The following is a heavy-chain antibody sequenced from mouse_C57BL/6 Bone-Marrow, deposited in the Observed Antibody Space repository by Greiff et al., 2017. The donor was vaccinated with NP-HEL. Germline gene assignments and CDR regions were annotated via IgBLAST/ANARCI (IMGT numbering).Heavy chain of an antibody. V-gene: IGHV5-16*01. J-gene: IGHJ4*01. CDR3: AREGGLRRRTYARDY. CDR1: GFTFSDYY. D-gene: IGHD2-4*01. CDR2: INYDGSST. Sequence: EVKLMESEGGLVQPGSSMKLSCTASGFTFSDYYMAWVRQVPEKGLEWVANINYDGSSTYYLDSLKSRFILSRDNAKNILYLQMSSLKSEDTATYYCAREGGLRRRTYARDYWGQGTSVTVSS.